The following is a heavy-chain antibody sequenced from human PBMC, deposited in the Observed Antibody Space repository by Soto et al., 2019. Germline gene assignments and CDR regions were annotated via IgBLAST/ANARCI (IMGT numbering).Heavy chain of an antibody. V-gene: IGHV4-59*08. D-gene: IGHD5-12*01. Sequence: SETLSLTCTVSGGSSNRNYWNWIRQPPGKGLEWIGYINYSGNTNYNPSLKSRVTISIDTSKNQFSLKLSSVTAADTAIYYCARIPTRGDVDYFDYWGQGTLVTVSS. CDR2: INYSGNT. CDR3: ARIPTRGDVDYFDY. J-gene: IGHJ4*02. CDR1: GGSSNRNY.